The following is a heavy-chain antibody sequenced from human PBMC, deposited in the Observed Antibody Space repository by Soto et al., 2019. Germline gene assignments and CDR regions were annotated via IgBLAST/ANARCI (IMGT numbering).Heavy chain of an antibody. V-gene: IGHV4-4*07. D-gene: IGHD4-4*01. CDR1: CASIINAY. J-gene: IGHJ6*02. Sequence: SETLSLTCTFSCASIINAYWSWIRQAAGKRLEWIGRIHSSGTFNYNPSLKSRVSISRDTSKNQISLKLSSVTAADTAVYYCARDNTVSGYGMDVWGQGTTVTVSS. CDR3: ARDNTVSGYGMDV. CDR2: IHSSGTF.